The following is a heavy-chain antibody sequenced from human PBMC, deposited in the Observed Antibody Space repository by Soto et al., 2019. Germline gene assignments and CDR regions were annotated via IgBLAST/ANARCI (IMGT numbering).Heavy chain of an antibody. J-gene: IGHJ4*02. CDR3: ARDTPPTDY. CDR1: GYTFTSYH. Sequence: QVQLGQSGAEVKKPGASVKVSCKTSGYTFTSYHISWVRQAPGQGFEWMEWISAYNTNTNYAQKFQSRDTMTTDTLTSTAYMELSSLRYDDTAVYYGARDTPPTDYWGQGTLVTVSS. CDR2: ISAYNTNT. V-gene: IGHV1-18*01.